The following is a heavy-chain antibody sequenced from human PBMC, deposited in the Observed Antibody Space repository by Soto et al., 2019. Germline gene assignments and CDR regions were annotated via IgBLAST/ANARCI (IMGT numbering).Heavy chain of an antibody. J-gene: IGHJ5*02. D-gene: IGHD6-13*01. CDR1: GFTFSSYG. Sequence: QVQLVESGGGVVQPGRSLRLSCAASGFTFSSYGMHWVRQAPGKGLEWVAVIWYDGSNKYYADSVKGRFTIARDNSKNTLYLHMNSLRAEDTAVYYCARERGLYIAAAVQFWFDPWGQGTLVTVSS. CDR2: IWYDGSNK. CDR3: ARERGLYIAAAVQFWFDP. V-gene: IGHV3-33*01.